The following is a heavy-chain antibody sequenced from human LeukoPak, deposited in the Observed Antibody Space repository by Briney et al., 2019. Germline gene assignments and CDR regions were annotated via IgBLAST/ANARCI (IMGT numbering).Heavy chain of an antibody. Sequence: TGGSLRLSCAASGFTFGTFGMHWVRQAPGKGLEWVGLIWNDGSKTYYEDSVKGRFTIYRDNSKNTVDLQMNSLRAEDTAVYYCARYGGVVPGSKMDVWGQGTTVTVSS. J-gene: IGHJ6*02. CDR3: ARYGGVVPGSKMDV. CDR2: IWNDGSKT. D-gene: IGHD3-16*01. V-gene: IGHV3-33*01. CDR1: GFTFGTFG.